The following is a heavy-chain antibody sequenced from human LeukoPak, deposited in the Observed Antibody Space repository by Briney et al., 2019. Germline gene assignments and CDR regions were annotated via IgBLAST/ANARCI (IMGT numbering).Heavy chain of an antibody. CDR1: GFTVSRTY. J-gene: IGHJ4*02. D-gene: IGHD6-13*01. Sequence: GGSLRLSCAASGFTVSRTYMSWVRQAPGKGLEWVSVIDPGGSTYYADSVKGRFTISRDNSNNALYLQLNSLRVEDTAVYYCAKDPIPLTAAGNQWGQGTLVNVSS. CDR2: IDPGGST. CDR3: AKDPIPLTAAGNQ. V-gene: IGHV3-53*01.